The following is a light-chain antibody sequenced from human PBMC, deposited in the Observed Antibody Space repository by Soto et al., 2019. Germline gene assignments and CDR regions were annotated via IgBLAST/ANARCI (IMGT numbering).Light chain of an antibody. CDR2: DVN. CDR3: SSYTSSIARLV. CDR1: SSDVGGYNY. V-gene: IGLV2-14*03. Sequence: QSALTQPAFVSGSPGQSITISCTGTSSDVGGYNYVSWYQHHPDKAPKLMIYDVNNRPSGVSNRFSGSKSGNTASLTISGLQAEDEAAYYCSSYTSSIARLVFGGGTQLTVL. J-gene: IGLJ2*01.